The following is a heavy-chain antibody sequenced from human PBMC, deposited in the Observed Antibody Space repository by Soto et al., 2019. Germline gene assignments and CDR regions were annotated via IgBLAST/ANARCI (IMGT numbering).Heavy chain of an antibody. CDR3: ARGRGTTNY. J-gene: IGHJ4*02. Sequence: ETLSLTCAVYGGSFSGYYWSWIRQPPGKGLEWIGEINHSGSTNYNPSLKSRVTISVDTSKNQFSLKLSSVTAAGTAVYYRARGRGTTNYWGQGTLVTVPQ. CDR2: INHSGST. V-gene: IGHV4-34*01. D-gene: IGHD4-17*01. CDR1: GGSFSGYY.